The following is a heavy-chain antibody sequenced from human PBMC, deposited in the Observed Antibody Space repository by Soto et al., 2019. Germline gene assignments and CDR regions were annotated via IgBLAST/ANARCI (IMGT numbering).Heavy chain of an antibody. J-gene: IGHJ4*01. CDR3: AREGGIVGATAADY. V-gene: IGHV4-31*03. CDR1: GGSISSGGYY. CDR2: IYYSGST. D-gene: IGHD1-26*01. Sequence: QVQLQESGPGLVKRSQTLSLTCTVSGGSISSGGYYWSWIRQHPGKGLEWIGYIYYSGSTYYNPSLKSRVTISVDTSKNQFSLKLSSVSAADTAVYYCAREGGIVGATAADYWGHGTLVTVSS.